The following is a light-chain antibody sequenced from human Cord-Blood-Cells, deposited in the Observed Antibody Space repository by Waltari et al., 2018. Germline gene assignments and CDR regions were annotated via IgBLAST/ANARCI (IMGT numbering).Light chain of an antibody. CDR3: SSYTSSSTVV. V-gene: IGLV2-14*01. CDR2: DVS. J-gene: IGLJ2*01. Sequence: QSALTQPASVSGSPGQSITISCTGTSSDVGGYNYVSWYPQHPGKAPKLMIYDVSNRPAGFANRFSGSKSGNTASLTISGLQAEDEADDYCSSYTSSSTVVFGGGTKLTVL. CDR1: SSDVGGYNY.